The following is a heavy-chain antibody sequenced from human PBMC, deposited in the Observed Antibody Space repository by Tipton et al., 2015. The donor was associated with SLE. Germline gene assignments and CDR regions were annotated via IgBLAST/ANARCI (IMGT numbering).Heavy chain of an antibody. CDR2: INQAIGT. V-gene: IGHV4-34*01. Sequence: GLVKPSETLSLTCAVYGGSFETYYWTWVRQPPGKGLGWIGEINQAIGTNYNPALKSRVTISVDTSKNQLSLKLTTVTAADTAFYYCARRASGYAPAYWGQGTLVTVSS. D-gene: IGHD5-12*01. CDR1: GGSFETYY. CDR3: ARRASGYAPAY. J-gene: IGHJ4*02.